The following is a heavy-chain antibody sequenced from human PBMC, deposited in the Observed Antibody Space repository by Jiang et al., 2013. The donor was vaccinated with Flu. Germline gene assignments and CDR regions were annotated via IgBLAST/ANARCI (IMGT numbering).Heavy chain of an antibody. V-gene: IGHV4-39*01. Sequence: GPGLVKPSETLSLTCIVSGGSISTNDYGWGWIRQPPGKGLEWIGSISYSARTSYKPSLKSRVSISVDSSKSQFSLRLSSVTAADTAVYYCARLLVRGVPRFYFDFWGQGTLVTVSS. CDR2: ISYSART. CDR3: ARLLVRGVPRFYFDF. J-gene: IGHJ4*02. D-gene: IGHD3-10*01. CDR1: GGSISTNDYG.